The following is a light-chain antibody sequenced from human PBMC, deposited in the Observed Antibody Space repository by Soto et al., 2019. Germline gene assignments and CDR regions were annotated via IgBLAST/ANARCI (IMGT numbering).Light chain of an antibody. CDR2: GAS. J-gene: IGKJ1*01. CDR3: QQYYSWPRT. CDR1: QSISNN. V-gene: IGKV3-15*01. Sequence: VMTQSPAILSVSPGERATLSCRASQSISNNLAWYQQKAGQAPRLLIYGASTRATGVPARFSGSGSGTEFTLTISSLQSEDFALYYCQQYYSWPRTFGQGTKVEIK.